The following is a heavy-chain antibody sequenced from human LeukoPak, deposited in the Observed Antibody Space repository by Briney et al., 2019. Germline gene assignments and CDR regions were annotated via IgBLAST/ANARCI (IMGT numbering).Heavy chain of an antibody. D-gene: IGHD6-6*01. J-gene: IGHJ6*03. CDR3: ARVEYSSSLYYYYYYYMDV. CDR2: IYYSGST. CDR1: GPSISSHY. Sequence: PSETLSLTCTVSGPSISSHYWSWIRQPPGKGLEWIGYIYYSGSTNYNPSLKSRVTISVDTSKNQFSLKLSSVTAADTAVYYCARVEYSSSLYYYYYYYMDVWGKGTTVTVSS. V-gene: IGHV4-59*11.